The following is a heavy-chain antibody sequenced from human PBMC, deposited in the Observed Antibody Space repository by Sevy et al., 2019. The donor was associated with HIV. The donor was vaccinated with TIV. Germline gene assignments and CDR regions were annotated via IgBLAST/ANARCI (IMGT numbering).Heavy chain of an antibody. CDR1: GGSVSSGSYY. D-gene: IGHD3-10*01. CDR3: ARDDAGSYYNSYYCYGMDI. CDR2: ISYSGST. J-gene: IGHJ6*02. Sequence: SETLSLTCTVSGGSVSSGSYYWSWIRQPPGKGLEWIGYISYSGSTNYNPSLKSRVTISVDTSKNQFSLKLSSVTAADTAVYYCARDDAGSYYNSYYCYGMDIWGQGTTVTVSS. V-gene: IGHV4-61*01.